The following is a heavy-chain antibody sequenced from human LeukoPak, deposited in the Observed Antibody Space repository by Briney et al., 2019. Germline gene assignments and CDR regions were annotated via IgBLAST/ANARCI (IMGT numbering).Heavy chain of an antibody. D-gene: IGHD3-10*01. V-gene: IGHV1-2*04. Sequence: ALVKVSCKASGYTFTGNYINWVRQAPGQGLEWMGWINPNSGGTNYAQKFQDWVTMTRDTSISTAYMELNRLTSDDTAVYYCARGSSIDGAIDYWGQGTLVTVSS. CDR3: ARGSSIDGAIDY. CDR1: GYTFTGNY. CDR2: INPNSGGT. J-gene: IGHJ4*02.